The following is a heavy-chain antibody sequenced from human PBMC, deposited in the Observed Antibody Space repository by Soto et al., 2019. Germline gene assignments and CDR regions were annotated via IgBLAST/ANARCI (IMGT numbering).Heavy chain of an antibody. CDR2: ITGSGGGT. J-gene: IGHJ3*02. V-gene: IGHV3-23*01. Sequence: EVQLLESGGGLVPPGGSLRLSCAGSRFSFSNYAMTWARQAPGEGLEWVSSITGSGGGTTYADSVKGRFTISRDNSKNILYLQMDSLRADDTAVYYCSTDPNGDYIGAFDNWGQGTMVTVSS. CDR1: RFSFSNYA. D-gene: IGHD4-17*01. CDR3: STDPNGDYIGAFDN.